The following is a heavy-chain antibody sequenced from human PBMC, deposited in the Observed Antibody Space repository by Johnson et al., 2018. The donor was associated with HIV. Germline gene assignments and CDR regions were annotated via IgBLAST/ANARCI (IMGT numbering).Heavy chain of an antibody. CDR3: AKLRVGATPPSTSLDVFDI. CDR2: IYSGGST. J-gene: IGHJ3*02. CDR1: GFTVSSNY. V-gene: IGHV3-66*03. Sequence: VQLVESGGGLIQPGGSLRLSCAASGFTVSSNYMSWVRQAPGKGLECVSVIYSGGSTYYADSVKGRFTISRDNSKNTLYLQMNSRRPEDTAVYYCAKLRVGATPPSTSLDVFDIWGQGTMVTVSS. D-gene: IGHD1-26*01.